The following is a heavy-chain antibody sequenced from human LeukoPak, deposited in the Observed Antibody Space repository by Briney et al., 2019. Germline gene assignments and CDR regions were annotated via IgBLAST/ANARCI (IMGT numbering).Heavy chain of an antibody. D-gene: IGHD2-2*01. J-gene: IGHJ6*03. CDR2: INHSGST. CDR1: GGSFSGYY. Sequence: SETLSLTCAVYGGSFSGYYWSWIRQPPGKGLEWIGEINHSGSTNYNPSLKSRVTISVDTSKNQFSLKLSSVTAADTAVYYCAGSGYCSSTSSYSGPYYYYYYMDVWGKGTTVTVSS. CDR3: AGSGYCSSTSSYSGPYYYYYYMDV. V-gene: IGHV4-34*01.